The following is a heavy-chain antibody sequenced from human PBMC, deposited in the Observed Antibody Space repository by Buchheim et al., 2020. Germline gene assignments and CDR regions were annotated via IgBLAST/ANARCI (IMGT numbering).Heavy chain of an antibody. J-gene: IGHJ6*02. CDR2: ISYDGSNK. CDR3: ARPRTGRGYYGMDV. D-gene: IGHD1-14*01. Sequence: QVQLVQSGAEVKKPGASVKVSCKASGYTFTGYYMHWVRQAPGKGLEWVAVISYDGSNKYYADSVKGRFTISRDNSKNTLYLQMNSLRAEDTAVYYCARPRTGRGYYGMDVWGQGTT. CDR1: GYTFTGYY. V-gene: IGHV3-30-3*01.